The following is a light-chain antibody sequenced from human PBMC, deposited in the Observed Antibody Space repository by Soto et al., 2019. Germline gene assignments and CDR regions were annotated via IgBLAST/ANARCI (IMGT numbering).Light chain of an antibody. CDR1: QSVTRNS. V-gene: IGKV3-20*01. CDR3: QQYGSSRLT. CDR2: GAS. Sequence: EIVLAQSPDTLSLSPGERASLSCRASQSVTRNSLAWYQQKPGQAPRLLVYGASSRATGIPDRVSGSGSETDFTLTISRLAPEDFAVYFCQQYGSSRLTFGGGTKVEIK. J-gene: IGKJ4*01.